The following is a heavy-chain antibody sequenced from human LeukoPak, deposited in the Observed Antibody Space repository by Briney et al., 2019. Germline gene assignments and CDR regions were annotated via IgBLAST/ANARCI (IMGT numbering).Heavy chain of an antibody. CDR2: ISSSGSTI. D-gene: IGHD1-26*01. CDR3: ARLGQGYYYYYYYMDV. CDR1: GFTFSDYY. J-gene: IGHJ6*03. Sequence: GGSLRLSCAASGFTFSDYYMSWIRQAPGKGLEWVSYISSSGSTIYYADSVKGRFTISRDNAKNSLYLQMNSLRAEDTAVYYCARLGQGYYYYYYYMDVRGKGTSVTVSS. V-gene: IGHV3-11*04.